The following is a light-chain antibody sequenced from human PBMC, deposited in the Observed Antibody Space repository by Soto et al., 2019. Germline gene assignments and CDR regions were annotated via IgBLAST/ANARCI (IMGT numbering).Light chain of an antibody. CDR1: SSNIGGNT. Sequence: QSVLTQPPSASGTPGQRVTISCSGSSSNIGGNTVNWYQQLPGTAPKLLIYGNNQRPSGVPDRFSGSKSGTSASLAISGLQSEDEADYYCAAWDDSLNGAVFGGGTKLT. CDR2: GNN. V-gene: IGLV1-44*01. CDR3: AAWDDSLNGAV. J-gene: IGLJ2*01.